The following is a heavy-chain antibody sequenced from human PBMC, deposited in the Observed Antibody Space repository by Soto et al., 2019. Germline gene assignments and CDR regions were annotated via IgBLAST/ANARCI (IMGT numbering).Heavy chain of an antibody. J-gene: IGHJ4*02. D-gene: IGHD5-12*01. CDR1: GYSFTSYW. CDR2: IYPGDSDT. V-gene: IGHV5-51*01. CDR3: ARGVDIVAAQRDWDLGVLDY. Sequence: GGSLRLSRKGSGYSFTSYWIGWVRQMPGKGLEWMGIIYPGDSDTRYSPSFQGQVTISADKSISTAYLQWSSLKASDTAMYYCARGVDIVAAQRDWDLGVLDYWGQGTLVTVSS.